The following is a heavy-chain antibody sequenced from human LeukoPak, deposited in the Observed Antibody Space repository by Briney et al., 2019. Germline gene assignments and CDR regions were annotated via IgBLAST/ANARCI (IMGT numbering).Heavy chain of an antibody. V-gene: IGHV4-59*01. CDR2: IYYSGST. D-gene: IGHD4-17*01. CDR1: GGSISSYY. J-gene: IGHJ3*02. CDR3: ARVRLRHDAFDI. Sequence: PSETLSPTCTVSGGSISSYYWSWIRQPPGKGLEWIGYIYYSGSTNYNPSLKSRVTISVDTSKNQFSLKLSSVTAADTAVYYCARVRLRHDAFDIWGQGTMVTVSS.